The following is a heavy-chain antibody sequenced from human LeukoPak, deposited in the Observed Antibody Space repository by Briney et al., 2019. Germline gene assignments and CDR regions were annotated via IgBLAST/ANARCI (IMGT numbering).Heavy chain of an antibody. V-gene: IGHV3-48*03. CDR2: ISNSGSTI. CDR1: GFAFRTYE. CDR3: ARDRGSYRNFDWFDP. D-gene: IGHD1-26*01. Sequence: GGSLRLSCAASGFAFRTYEMNWVRQAPGKGLEWVSYISNSGSTIYYADSVKGRFTISRDNAKSSLYLQMNSLRVDDTAVYYCARDRGSYRNFDWFDPWGQGTLVTVSS. J-gene: IGHJ5*02.